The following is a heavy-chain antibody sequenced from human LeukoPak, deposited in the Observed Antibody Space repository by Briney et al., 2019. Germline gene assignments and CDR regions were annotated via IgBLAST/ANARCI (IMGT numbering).Heavy chain of an antibody. Sequence: GESLKISCKGSGYSFTSYWIGWVRQMPGKGLEWMGIIYPGDSDTRYSPSFQGQVTISADKSISTAYLQWSSLKASDTAMYYCASTMGYSSSWDAFDIWGQGTMVTVSS. CDR3: ASTMGYSSSWDAFDI. CDR1: GYSFTSYW. J-gene: IGHJ3*02. D-gene: IGHD6-13*01. CDR2: IYPGDSDT. V-gene: IGHV5-51*01.